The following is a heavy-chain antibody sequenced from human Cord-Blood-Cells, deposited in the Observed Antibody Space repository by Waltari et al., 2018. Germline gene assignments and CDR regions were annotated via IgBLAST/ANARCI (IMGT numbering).Heavy chain of an antibody. D-gene: IGHD2-2*01. CDR1: GFSLSNARMG. CDR3: ARSQKDIVVVPAAFNWFDP. V-gene: IGHV2-26*01. Sequence: QVTLKESGPVLVKPTETLTLTCTVSGFSLSNARMGVSWIRQPPGKALEWLAHIFSNDEKSYSTALKSRLNISKDTSKVQVVLTMTNMDPVDTDTYYCARSQKDIVVVPAAFNWFDPWGQGTLVTVSS. J-gene: IGHJ5*02. CDR2: IFSNDEK.